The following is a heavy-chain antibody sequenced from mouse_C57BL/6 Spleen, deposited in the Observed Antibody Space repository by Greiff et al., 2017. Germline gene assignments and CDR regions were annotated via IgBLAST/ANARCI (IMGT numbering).Heavy chain of an antibody. J-gene: IGHJ3*01. Sequence: QVQLQQSGPGLVQPSQSLSITCTVSGFSLTSYGVHWVRQSPGKGLEWLGVILRGGSTDYNAAFMSRLSITKDNSKSQVFFKQISLQAVDTAIYYCAKREGNSNPFAYWGQGTLVTVSA. CDR1: GFSLTSYG. CDR2: ILRGGST. D-gene: IGHD2-5*01. V-gene: IGHV2-5*01. CDR3: AKREGNSNPFAY.